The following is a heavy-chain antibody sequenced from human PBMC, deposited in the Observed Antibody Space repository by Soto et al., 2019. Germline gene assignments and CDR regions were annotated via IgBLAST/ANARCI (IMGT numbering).Heavy chain of an antibody. CDR2: IYTANGNT. CDR3: VREGNNWRLDH. V-gene: IGHV1-3*05. J-gene: IGHJ5*02. D-gene: IGHD1-1*01. CDR1: GYTFSDSK. Sequence: QVQLVQSAAEEKKPGASVKVSCKASGYTFSDSKMHWVRQAPGQRPAWMGWIYTANGNTKYSQKFQGRVTFTRDISANTAYLEVSCLTSEDTAVYYCVREGNNWRLDHWGQGTMVTVSS.